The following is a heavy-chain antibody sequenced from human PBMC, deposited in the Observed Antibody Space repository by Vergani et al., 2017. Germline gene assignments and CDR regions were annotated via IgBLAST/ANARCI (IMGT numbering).Heavy chain of an antibody. CDR2: INHSGST. Sequence: QVQLQQWGAGLLKPSETLSLTCAVYGGSFSGYYWSWFRQPPGQGLEWIGEINHSGSTNYNPSLKSRVTISVDTSKNQFSLELSSVTAADTDVYYWAIIAPIAVAGAGDDYYCGMDVWGQGTTVTVSS. CDR1: GGSFSGYY. J-gene: IGHJ6*02. D-gene: IGHD6-19*01. CDR3: AIIAPIAVAGAGDDYYCGMDV. V-gene: IGHV4-34*01.